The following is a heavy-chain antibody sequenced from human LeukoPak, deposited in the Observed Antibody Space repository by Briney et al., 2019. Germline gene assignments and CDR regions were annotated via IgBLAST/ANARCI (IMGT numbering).Heavy chain of an antibody. CDR2: ISGDGGST. V-gene: IGHV3-43*02. D-gene: IGHD2-2*01. CDR1: GFTFDDYA. Sequence: GGSLRLSCAASGFTFDDYAMHWVRQAPGKGLEWVSLISGDGGSTYYADSVKGRFTVSRDNSKNSLYLQMNSLRTEDTALYYFARGGITSSTQFDYGGQGTLVTVYS. J-gene: IGHJ4*02. CDR3: ARGGITSSTQFDY.